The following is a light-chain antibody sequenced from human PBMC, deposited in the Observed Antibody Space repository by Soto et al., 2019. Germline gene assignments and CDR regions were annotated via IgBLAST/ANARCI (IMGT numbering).Light chain of an antibody. CDR1: NSDVGDYNY. CDR2: DVF. CDR3: SSYTSSSPLV. J-gene: IGLJ2*01. Sequence: QSALTQPASVSGSPGQSITISCTGTNSDVGDYNYVSWYRQHPGQAPELMIYDVFNRPSGVSNRFSGSKSGNTASLTISGVQVDDEAEYYCSSYTSSSPLVFGGGTKLTVL. V-gene: IGLV2-14*01.